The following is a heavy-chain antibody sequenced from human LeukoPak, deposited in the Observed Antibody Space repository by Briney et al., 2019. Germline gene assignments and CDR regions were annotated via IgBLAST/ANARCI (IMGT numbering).Heavy chain of an antibody. V-gene: IGHV4-61*02. D-gene: IGHD2/OR15-2a*01. J-gene: IGHJ4*02. CDR3: ARDRIIPFPFTDY. CDR2: IYTSGST. Sequence: SETLSLTCTVSGGSISSGSYYWSWIRQPAGKGLEWIGRIYTSGSTNCNPSLKSRVTISVDTSKNQFSLKLSSVTAADTAVYYCARDRIIPFPFTDYWGQGTLVTVSS. CDR1: GGSISSGSYY.